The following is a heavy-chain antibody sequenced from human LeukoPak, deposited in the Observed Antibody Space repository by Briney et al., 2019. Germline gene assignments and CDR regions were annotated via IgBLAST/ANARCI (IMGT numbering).Heavy chain of an antibody. CDR1: GFTFSSYG. CDR3: AKWPYCSSTSCYSFDY. V-gene: IGHV3-30*02. D-gene: IGHD2-2*02. CDR2: IRYDGSNK. J-gene: IGHJ4*02. Sequence: PGGSLRLSCAASGFTFSSYGMHWVRQAPGKGLEWVAFIRYDGSNKYYADSVKGRFTISRDNSKNTLYLQMNSLRAEDTAVYYCAKWPYCSSTSCYSFDYWGQGTLVTVSS.